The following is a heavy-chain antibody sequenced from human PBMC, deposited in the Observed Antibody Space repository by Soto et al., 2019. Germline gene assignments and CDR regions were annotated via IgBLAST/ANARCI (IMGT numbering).Heavy chain of an antibody. CDR1: GYTFTSNI. J-gene: IGHJ4*02. D-gene: IGHD3-10*02. CDR2: ISPASGST. V-gene: IGHV1-3*01. Sequence: ASVKVSCKASGYTFTSNISHWVRQAHGQRLEWMGWISPASGSTRYSPKFQDRVTITRDTSAATAYMELTSLKSEDTATYYCARVFEYLGYWRRGTRVTV. CDR3: ARVFEYLGY.